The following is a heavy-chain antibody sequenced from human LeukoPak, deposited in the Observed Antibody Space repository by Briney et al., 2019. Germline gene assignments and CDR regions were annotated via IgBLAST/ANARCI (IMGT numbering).Heavy chain of an antibody. CDR1: GFTFSSYA. CDR3: AKNLYCGGGSCYPSALGMDV. J-gene: IGHJ6*02. V-gene: IGHV3-23*01. CDR2: ISGSGNRT. D-gene: IGHD2-15*01. Sequence: PGGSLRLSRAASGFTFSSYAMSWVRQAPGKGLEWVSSISGSGNRTYYADSMKGRFTISRDNSKNTLFLQMNSLRAEDTAVYYCAKNLYCGGGSCYPSALGMDVWGQGTTVTVSS.